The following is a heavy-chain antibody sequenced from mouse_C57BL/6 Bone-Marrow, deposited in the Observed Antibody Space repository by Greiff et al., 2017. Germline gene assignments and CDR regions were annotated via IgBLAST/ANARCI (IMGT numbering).Heavy chain of an antibody. CDR1: GYTFTSYW. J-gene: IGHJ2*01. Sequence: QVHVKQPGAELVKPGASVKLSCKASGYTFTSYWMHWVKQRPGQGLEWIGMIHPNSGSTNYNEKFKSKATLTVDKSSSTAYMQLSSLTSEDSAVYYCARDRYYGSSLDYWGQGTTLTVSS. CDR3: ARDRYYGSSLDY. CDR2: IHPNSGST. D-gene: IGHD1-1*01. V-gene: IGHV1-64*01.